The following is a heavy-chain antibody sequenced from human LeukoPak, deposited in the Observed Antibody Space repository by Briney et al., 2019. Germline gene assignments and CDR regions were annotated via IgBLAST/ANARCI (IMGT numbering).Heavy chain of an antibody. J-gene: IGHJ4*02. D-gene: IGHD6-6*01. Sequence: GESLKISCEASGYSFTNYWIGWVRQMPGEGLEWMGIIYPADSGTRYSPSFQGQVTISVDKSISVAYLQWSSLKASDTAMYYCAGRSSSYSLDYWGQGTLVTVSS. CDR3: AGRSSSYSLDY. V-gene: IGHV5-51*01. CDR2: IYPADSGT. CDR1: GYSFTNYW.